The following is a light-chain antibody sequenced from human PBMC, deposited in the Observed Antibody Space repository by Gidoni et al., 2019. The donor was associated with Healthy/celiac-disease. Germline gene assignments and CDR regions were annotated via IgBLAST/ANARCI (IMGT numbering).Light chain of an antibody. J-gene: IGKJ5*01. CDR2: ATS. V-gene: IGKV1-39*01. CDR3: QQRDSTPIT. CDR1: QSISSY. Sequence: DIQMTQSPSSLSASVGDRVTITCRASQSISSYLNWYQQKPGKAPKLLICATSSLQSGVPSMFSGSGSGTDFTLTISSLQPEDFATYYCQQRDSTPITFGQGTRLEIK.